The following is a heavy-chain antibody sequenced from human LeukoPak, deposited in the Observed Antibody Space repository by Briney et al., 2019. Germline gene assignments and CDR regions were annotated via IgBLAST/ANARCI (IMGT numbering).Heavy chain of an antibody. D-gene: IGHD3-3*01. CDR2: MNPNSGNA. J-gene: IGHJ2*01. CDR1: GYTFSSYG. CDR3: ARGPRVFGVVIAPYWYFDF. Sequence: ASVTVSCKASGYTFSSYGINWVRQAAGQGLEWMGWMNPNSGNAGYAQKFQGRISITRNTSTNTAYMELSGLRSEDTAVYYCARGPRVFGVVIAPYWYFDFWGRGTLVTVSS. V-gene: IGHV1-8*01.